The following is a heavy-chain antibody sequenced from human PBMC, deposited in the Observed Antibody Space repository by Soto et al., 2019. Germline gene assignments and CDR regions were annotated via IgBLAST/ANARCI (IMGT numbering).Heavy chain of an antibody. CDR2: ISGSGDST. CDR3: ARRNSGWYFDL. D-gene: IGHD4-4*01. CDR1: GFTFSSYA. V-gene: IGHV3-23*01. Sequence: EVQLLESGGGLVQPGGSLRLSCAASGFTFSSYAMNWVRQAPGKGLQWVSVISGSGDSTYYADSVKGWFTISRDNSTNTLYLQLNSLRAEDPAVYYCARRNSGWYFDLWGRGTLVTVSS. J-gene: IGHJ2*01.